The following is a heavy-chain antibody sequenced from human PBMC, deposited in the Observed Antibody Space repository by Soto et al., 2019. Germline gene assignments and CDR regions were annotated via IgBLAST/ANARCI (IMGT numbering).Heavy chain of an antibody. CDR3: ARVSEDIVVVVAAIHDAFDI. Sequence: SVKVSCKASGGTFSSYAISWVRQAPGQGLEWMGGIIPIFGTANYAQKFQGRVTITADESTSTAYMELSSLRSEDTAVYYCARVSEDIVVVVAAIHDAFDIWGQGTMVTVSS. V-gene: IGHV1-69*13. CDR2: IIPIFGTA. J-gene: IGHJ3*02. D-gene: IGHD2-15*01. CDR1: GGTFSSYA.